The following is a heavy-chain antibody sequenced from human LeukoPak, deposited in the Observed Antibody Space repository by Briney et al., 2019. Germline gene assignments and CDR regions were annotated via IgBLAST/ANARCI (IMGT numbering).Heavy chain of an antibody. Sequence: PSETLSLTCTVSGGSISSYYWSWIRQPPGKGLEWIGYIYYSGSTNYNPSLKSRVTISVDTSKNQFSLKLSSVTAADTAVYYCARVATVVTPSDAFDIWGQGTMVTVSS. J-gene: IGHJ3*02. CDR1: GGSISSYY. CDR3: ARVATVVTPSDAFDI. D-gene: IGHD4-23*01. V-gene: IGHV4-59*12. CDR2: IYYSGST.